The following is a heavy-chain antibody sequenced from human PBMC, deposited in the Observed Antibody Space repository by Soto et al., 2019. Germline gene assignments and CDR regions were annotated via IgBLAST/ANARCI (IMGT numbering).Heavy chain of an antibody. V-gene: IGHV3-30*10. CDR2: ISYDGSTR. CDR1: VFTFRTHA. Sequence: RGSLLLSCESSVFTFRTHAMNWVRQAPGKGLDWVAIISYDGSTRFYTDSVKGRLTISRDNSKNTVDLQLNSLSGEDTAVYYCARGQSSKVITSTYFDPWGQGTLVTVSS. CDR3: ARGQSSKVITSTYFDP. D-gene: IGHD2-21*01. J-gene: IGHJ5*02.